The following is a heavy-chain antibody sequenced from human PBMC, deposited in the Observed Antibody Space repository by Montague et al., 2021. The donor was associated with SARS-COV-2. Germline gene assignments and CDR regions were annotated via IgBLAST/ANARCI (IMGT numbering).Heavy chain of an antibody. CDR3: ARHRRGVSGVAVHHGDFDY. CDR2: IYYSGST. Sequence: SETLSLTCTVSGGSISSYCWSWIRQPPGKGLEWIGYIYYSGSTNYNPSLKGRVTISVDTSKNQFSLKLSSMTAADTAVYYCARHRRGVSGVAVHHGDFDYWGQGTLVTVSS. D-gene: IGHD3-3*01. V-gene: IGHV4-59*08. J-gene: IGHJ4*02. CDR1: GGSISSYC.